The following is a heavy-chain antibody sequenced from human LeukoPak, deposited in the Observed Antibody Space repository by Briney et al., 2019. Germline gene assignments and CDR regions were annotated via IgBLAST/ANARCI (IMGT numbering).Heavy chain of an antibody. J-gene: IGHJ4*02. V-gene: IGHV3-21*01. CDR3: ARDIGIAARPVFGY. CDR1: GFTVSNYN. Sequence: GGSLRLSCAASGFTVSNYNMNWVRQAPGKGLEWVSSISSSSSYIYYADSVKGRFTISRDNAKNSLYLQMNSLRAEDAAVHYCARDIGIAARPVFGYLGQGTLATVSS. CDR2: ISSSSSYI. D-gene: IGHD6-6*01.